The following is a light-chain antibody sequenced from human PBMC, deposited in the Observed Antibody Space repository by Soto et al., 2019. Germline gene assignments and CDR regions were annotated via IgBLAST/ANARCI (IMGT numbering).Light chain of an antibody. V-gene: IGLV1-40*01. Sequence: QAVVTQPPSVSGAPGQRVTISCTGSSSNIGAGYDVHWYQQLPGAAPKLLIYRNINRPSGVPDRFSGSQSGTSASLAITGLQAEDEADYHCQSYDSSLSGYVFGTGTKVTVL. CDR2: RNI. CDR3: QSYDSSLSGYV. J-gene: IGLJ1*01. CDR1: SSNIGAGYD.